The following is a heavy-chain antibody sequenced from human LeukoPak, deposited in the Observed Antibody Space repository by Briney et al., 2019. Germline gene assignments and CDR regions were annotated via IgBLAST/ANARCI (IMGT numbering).Heavy chain of an antibody. V-gene: IGHV3-7*01. CDR1: GGSIGSSSYY. D-gene: IGHD6-13*01. J-gene: IGHJ3*02. Sequence: PSETLSLTCTVSGGSIGSSSYYWGWIRQPPGKGLEWVANIKQDGGEKYYVDSVKGRFTISRDIAKNSLYLQMNSLRAEDTAVYYCARDGEQQLVSAFDIWGQGTMVTVPS. CDR3: ARDGEQQLVSAFDI. CDR2: IKQDGGEK.